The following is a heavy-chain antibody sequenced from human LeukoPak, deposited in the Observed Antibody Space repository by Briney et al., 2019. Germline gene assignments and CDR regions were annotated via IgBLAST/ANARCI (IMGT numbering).Heavy chain of an antibody. CDR3: ARQSAVAYFDY. J-gene: IGHJ4*02. V-gene: IGHV3-66*04. Sequence: GGSLRLSCAASGFTVSGNYMSWVRQAPGKGLEWIPAIYSGGSTYYADSVKGRFTISRDNSKNTLYFQMNSLRAEDMAVYYCARQSAVAYFDYWGQGTLVTVSS. CDR2: IYSGGST. CDR1: GFTVSGNY. D-gene: IGHD6-19*01.